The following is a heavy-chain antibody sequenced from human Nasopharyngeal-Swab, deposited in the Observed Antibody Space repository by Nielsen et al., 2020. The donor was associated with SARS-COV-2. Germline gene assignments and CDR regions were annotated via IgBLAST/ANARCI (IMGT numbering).Heavy chain of an antibody. J-gene: IGHJ3*02. Sequence: GESLKISCAASGFIFSRYWVHWVRQAPGKGLVWVSRVNNDGSGTAYADSVRGRFTMSRDNAESTVDLRMNSLRLEDTALYYCVANGHDSDHAFDIWGQGTMVTVSS. V-gene: IGHV3-74*01. CDR2: VNNDGSGT. CDR3: VANGHDSDHAFDI. CDR1: GFIFSRYW. D-gene: IGHD2-8*01.